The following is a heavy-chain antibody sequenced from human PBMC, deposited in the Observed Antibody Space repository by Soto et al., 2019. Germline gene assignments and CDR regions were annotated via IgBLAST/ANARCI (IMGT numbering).Heavy chain of an antibody. D-gene: IGHD3-10*01. J-gene: IGHJ6*02. CDR1: GGSFSGYY. Sequence: PSETLSLTCAVYGGSFSGYYWSWIRQPPGKGLKWIGEINHSGSTNYNPSLKSRVTISVDTSKNQFSLKLSSVTAADTAVYYCARARMVRGVIIGPDAYYYYYGMDVWGQGTTVTVS. CDR3: ARARMVRGVIIGPDAYYYYYGMDV. V-gene: IGHV4-34*01. CDR2: INHSGST.